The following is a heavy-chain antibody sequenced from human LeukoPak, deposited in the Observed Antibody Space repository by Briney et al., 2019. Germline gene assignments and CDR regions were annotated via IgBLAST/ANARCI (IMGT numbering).Heavy chain of an antibody. D-gene: IGHD2-15*01. CDR3: AGRGHRYSRD. V-gene: IGHV4-4*09. CDR1: GDSFSSGY. Sequence: PSDTLSLTCTVSGDSFSSGYWTWIRQSPGKGLEWIGYVSDSGITDYNHSLKSRLTISVDTSNNQFSLNLNSVTAADTAVYYCAGRGHRYSRDWGQGILVTVSS. J-gene: IGHJ1*01. CDR2: VSDSGIT.